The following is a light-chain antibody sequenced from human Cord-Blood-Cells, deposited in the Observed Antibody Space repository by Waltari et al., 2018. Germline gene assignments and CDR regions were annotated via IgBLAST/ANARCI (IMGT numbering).Light chain of an antibody. Sequence: EIVLTQSPANLSLSPGERATISCRASQRVSSYLAWYQQKPGQAPRLLIYDASNRATGIPARFSGSGSGTDFTLTISSLEPEDFAVYYCQQRSNWPPTTFGQGTRLEIK. CDR1: QRVSSY. CDR3: QQRSNWPPTT. CDR2: DAS. J-gene: IGKJ5*01. V-gene: IGKV3-11*01.